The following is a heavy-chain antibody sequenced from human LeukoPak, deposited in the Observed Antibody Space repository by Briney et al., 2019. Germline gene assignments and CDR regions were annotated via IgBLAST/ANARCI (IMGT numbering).Heavy chain of an antibody. Sequence: RASVKVSCKASGGTFSSYAISWVRQAPGQGLEWMGGIIPIFGTANYAQKFQGRVTITADKSTSTAYMELSSLRSEDTAVYYCARDLACPFDDWGQGTLVTVSS. CDR1: GGTFSSYA. CDR3: ARDLACPFDD. V-gene: IGHV1-69*06. J-gene: IGHJ4*02. CDR2: IIPIFGTA.